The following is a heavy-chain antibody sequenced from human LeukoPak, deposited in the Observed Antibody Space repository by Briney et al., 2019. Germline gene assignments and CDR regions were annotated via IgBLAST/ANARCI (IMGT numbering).Heavy chain of an antibody. Sequence: GGSLRLSCAASGFTFSNYAMSWVRRAPGKGLEWVSAISGSGENAYYADSVKGRSTISRDNSKNTLYLQVSSLRAEDTAVYYCARDRMGFDYWGQGTLVTVSS. CDR1: GFTFSNYA. J-gene: IGHJ4*02. CDR2: ISGSGENA. V-gene: IGHV3-23*01. CDR3: ARDRMGFDY. D-gene: IGHD5-24*01.